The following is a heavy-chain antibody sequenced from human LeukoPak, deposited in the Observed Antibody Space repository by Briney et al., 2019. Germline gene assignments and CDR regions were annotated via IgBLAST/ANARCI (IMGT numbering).Heavy chain of an antibody. CDR3: ARGAAEVYYYYYMDV. J-gene: IGHJ6*03. V-gene: IGHV5-51*01. CDR2: IYPGDSDT. D-gene: IGHD6-13*01. Sequence: GESLKISCKGSGYSFTSYWIGWVRQMPGKGLGWMGIIYPGDSDTRYSPSFQGQVTISADKSISTAYLQWSSLEASDTAMYYCARGAAEVYYYYYMDVWGKGTTVTVSS. CDR1: GYSFTSYW.